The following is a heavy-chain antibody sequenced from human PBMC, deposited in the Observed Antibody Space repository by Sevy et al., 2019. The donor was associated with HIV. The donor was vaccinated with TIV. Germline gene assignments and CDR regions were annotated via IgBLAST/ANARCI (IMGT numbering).Heavy chain of an antibody. V-gene: IGHV1-2*02. D-gene: IGHD4-17*01. CDR1: GYTFAGYY. CDR3: ASGEYGDYVRIDY. J-gene: IGHJ4*02. CDR2: INPNSGGT. Sequence: ASVKVSCKVFGYTFAGYYVHWVRQAPGQGLEWMGWINPNSGGTNYAQRFQGRVTMTRDTSISTVYMELSNVKSDDTAEYYCASGEYGDYVRIDYWGQGTLVTVSS.